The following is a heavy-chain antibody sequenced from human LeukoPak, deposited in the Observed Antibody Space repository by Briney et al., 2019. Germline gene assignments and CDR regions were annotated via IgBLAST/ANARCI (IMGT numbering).Heavy chain of an antibody. J-gene: IGHJ4*02. Sequence: GGSLRLSCAASGFIFSSYGMSWVRQAPGKGLQWVSAISGSGDNTYYADSVKGRFTISRDNSKNTLYLQMNSLRAEDTAVYYCARDEKAMYYFDYWGQGTLVTVSS. CDR1: GFIFSSYG. V-gene: IGHV3-23*01. CDR3: ARDEKAMYYFDY. CDR2: ISGSGDNT.